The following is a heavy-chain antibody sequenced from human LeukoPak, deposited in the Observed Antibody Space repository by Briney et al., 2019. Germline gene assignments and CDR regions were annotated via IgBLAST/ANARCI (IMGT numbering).Heavy chain of an antibody. CDR3: ARRIQGMAPYYFDY. D-gene: IGHD5-24*01. CDR1: GFTFSSYW. V-gene: IGHV3-74*01. CDR2: INSDGGGT. J-gene: IGHJ4*02. Sequence: GGSLRLSCTASGFTFSSYWMHWVRQAPGKGLVWVSRINSDGGGTSYADSVKGRFTISRDNAKNTLYLQMNSPRAEDTAVYYCARRIQGMAPYYFDYWGQGTLVTVSS.